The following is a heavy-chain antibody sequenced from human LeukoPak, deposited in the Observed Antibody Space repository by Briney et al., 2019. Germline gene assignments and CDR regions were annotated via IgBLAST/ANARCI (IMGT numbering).Heavy chain of an antibody. J-gene: IGHJ4*02. CDR3: VRDSFAGYDSSGYSSYDY. V-gene: IGHV3-21*01. D-gene: IGHD3-22*01. CDR2: ISSYSTYI. CDR1: GFSFSDYS. Sequence: PGGSLRFSCAASGFSFSDYSMNWVSQAPGKGLEWVSFISSYSTYIYYADSLKGRFTISKDNAKNSLYLQMNSLRAEDTAVYYCVRDSFAGYDSSGYSSYDYWGQGTLVTVSS.